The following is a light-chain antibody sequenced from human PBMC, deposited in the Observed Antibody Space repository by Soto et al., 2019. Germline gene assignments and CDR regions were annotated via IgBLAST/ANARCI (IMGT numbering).Light chain of an antibody. V-gene: IGLV2-14*01. J-gene: IGLJ2*01. Sequence: QSALTQPASVSGSPGQSITISCTGTSSDIGGYNYVSWYQQHPGKAPKLIIYEVSNRPSGVSNRFSGSKSGITASLTISGLQAEDESYYYCSSYTTSSTVYVLFGGGTKVTVL. CDR3: SSYTTSSTVYVL. CDR2: EVS. CDR1: SSDIGGYNY.